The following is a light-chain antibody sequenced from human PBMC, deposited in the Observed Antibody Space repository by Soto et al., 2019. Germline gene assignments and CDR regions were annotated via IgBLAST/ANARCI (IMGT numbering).Light chain of an antibody. CDR2: AAS. J-gene: IGKJ4*01. V-gene: IGKV1-39*01. Sequence: DIQMTQSPSSLSASLGDRVTITFRASQSISTYLNWYQQKPGKAPKLLIYAASSLQSGVPSRFSGSGSGTDFTLTISSLQPEDFATYYCQQSYSTPRLFGGGTKVDIK. CDR1: QSISTY. CDR3: QQSYSTPRL.